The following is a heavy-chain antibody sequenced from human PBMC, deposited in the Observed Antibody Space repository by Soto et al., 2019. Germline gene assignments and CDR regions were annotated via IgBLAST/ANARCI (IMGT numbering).Heavy chain of an antibody. J-gene: IGHJ6*01. Sequence: GGCLRLSCAASGITFSSYAMHWVRQAPGKGLEWVAVMSYDGENKYHADSVKGRFTISRDNSKNTLYLQMNSLRPEDTALYYCARDRGTSLFYYGIDDWRQGPTVPAPS. CDR1: GITFSSYA. V-gene: IGHV3-30*04. CDR2: MSYDGENK. D-gene: IGHD1-7*01. CDR3: ARDRGTSLFYYGIDD.